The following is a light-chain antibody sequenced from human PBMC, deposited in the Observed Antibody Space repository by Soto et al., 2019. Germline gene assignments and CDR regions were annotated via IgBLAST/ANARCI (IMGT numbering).Light chain of an antibody. V-gene: IGLV2-14*01. Sequence: QSALTQPASMSGSPGQSITISCTGTSSDVGGYNYVSWYQQLPGKAPKLMIYDVSNRPSGTSNRFSGSKSGNTASLTISGLQAEDEADYYCSSYTSSSLVVFGGGTKLTVL. J-gene: IGLJ2*01. CDR3: SSYTSSSLVV. CDR1: SSDVGGYNY. CDR2: DVS.